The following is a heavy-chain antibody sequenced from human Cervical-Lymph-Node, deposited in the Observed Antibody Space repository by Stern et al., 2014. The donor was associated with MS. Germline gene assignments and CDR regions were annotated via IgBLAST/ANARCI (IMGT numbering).Heavy chain of an antibody. CDR1: GGSISSSSYY. D-gene: IGHD2-21*02. J-gene: IGHJ3*02. CDR2: IYYSGST. CDR3: ASPVVVTAIHDAFDI. Sequence: QLQLQESGPGLVKPSETLSLTCTVSGGSISSSSYYWGWIRQPPGKGLEWIGSIYYSGSTYYNPSLKSRVTISVDTSKNQFSLKLSSVTAADTAVYYCASPVVVTAIHDAFDIWGQGTMVTVSS. V-gene: IGHV4-39*01.